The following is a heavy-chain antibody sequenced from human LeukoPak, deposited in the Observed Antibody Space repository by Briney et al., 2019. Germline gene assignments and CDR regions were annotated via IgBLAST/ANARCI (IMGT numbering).Heavy chain of an antibody. Sequence: PGGSLRLSCAASGFTVSSDYLSWVRQAPGKGLEWVSYISSSSSYTNYADSVKGRFTISRDNAKNSLYLQMNSLRAEDTAVYYCARDLGRSYYYGMDVWGQGTTVTVSS. J-gene: IGHJ6*02. V-gene: IGHV3-11*05. CDR2: ISSSSSYT. CDR1: GFTVSSDY. CDR3: ARDLGRSYYYGMDV.